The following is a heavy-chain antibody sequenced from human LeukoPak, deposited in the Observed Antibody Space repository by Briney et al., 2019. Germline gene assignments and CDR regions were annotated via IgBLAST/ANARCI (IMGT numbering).Heavy chain of an antibody. CDR1: GGTFSSYA. CDR3: ATHSSSWYDQYFQH. D-gene: IGHD6-13*01. Sequence: SVKVSCTASGGTFSSYAISWVRQAPGQGLEWMGGIIPIFGTANYAQKFQGRVTITTDESTSTAYMELSSLRSEDTAVYYCATHSSSWYDQYFQHWGRGTLVTVSS. V-gene: IGHV1-69*05. CDR2: IIPIFGTA. J-gene: IGHJ1*01.